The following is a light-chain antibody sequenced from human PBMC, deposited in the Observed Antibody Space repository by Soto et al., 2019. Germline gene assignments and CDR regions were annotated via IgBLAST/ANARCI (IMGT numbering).Light chain of an antibody. CDR2: KAL. CDR3: RQYSNYPLS. J-gene: IGKJ4*01. CDR1: QSISYW. Sequence: DIRMTQSPSTLSASVGARVTITCRANQSISYWLAWYQQKPGKAPNLLLYKALSLESGAPSRFSGSGSGTEFACPIISLQPDDFATYYCRQYSNYPLSFGGGTKGE. V-gene: IGKV1-5*03.